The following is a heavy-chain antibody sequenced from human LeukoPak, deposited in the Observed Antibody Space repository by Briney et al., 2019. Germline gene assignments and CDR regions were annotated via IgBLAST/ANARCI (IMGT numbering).Heavy chain of an antibody. Sequence: SETLSLTCTVSGGSISSSSYYWGWIRQPPGKGLEWVGSIIYSRSTYYNPSLKSRVTISVDTSKNQFSLKLSSVTAADTAVYYCARHLSWELGHRVYEFDYWGQGTLVTVSS. V-gene: IGHV4-39*01. J-gene: IGHJ4*02. CDR1: GGSISSSSYY. D-gene: IGHD1-26*01. CDR3: ARHLSWELGHRVYEFDY. CDR2: IIYSRST.